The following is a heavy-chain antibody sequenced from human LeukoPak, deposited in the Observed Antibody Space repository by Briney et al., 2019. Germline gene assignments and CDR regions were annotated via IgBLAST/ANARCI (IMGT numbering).Heavy chain of an antibody. D-gene: IGHD6-13*01. CDR3: ARGWKPRYSSRVSSGYYFDY. Sequence: GGTLRLSCAASGFTFSSYSMNWVRQAPGKGLEWVSYISSSGSTIYYADSVKGRFTISRDNAKNSLYLQMNSLRAEDTAVYYCARGWKPRYSSRVSSGYYFDYWGQGTLVTVSS. CDR1: GFTFSSYS. J-gene: IGHJ4*02. CDR2: ISSSGSTI. V-gene: IGHV3-48*04.